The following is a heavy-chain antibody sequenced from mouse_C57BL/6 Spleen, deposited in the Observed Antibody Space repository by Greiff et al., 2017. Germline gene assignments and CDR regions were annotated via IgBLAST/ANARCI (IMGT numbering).Heavy chain of an antibody. CDR2: ILPGSGST. V-gene: IGHV1-9*01. CDR1: GYTFTGYW. Sequence: QVQLQQSGAELMKPGASVKLSCKATGYTFTGYWIEWVKQRPGHGLEWIGEILPGSGSTNYNEKFKGKASFTADTSSNTAYMQHSSLTAEESAVCYCARREWFRAMDYWGQGTSVTVSS. CDR3: ARREWFRAMDY. J-gene: IGHJ4*01. D-gene: IGHD1-3*01.